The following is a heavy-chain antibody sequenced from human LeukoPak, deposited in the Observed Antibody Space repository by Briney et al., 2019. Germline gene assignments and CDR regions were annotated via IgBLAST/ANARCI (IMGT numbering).Heavy chain of an antibody. V-gene: IGHV4-38-2*02. J-gene: IGHJ4*02. D-gene: IGHD3-10*01. CDR1: GGSISSGYY. CDR2: IYHSGST. Sequence: SETLSLTCTVSGGSISSGYYWGWIRQPPGKGLEWIGSIYHSGSTYYNPSLKSRVTISVDTSKNQFSLKLSSVTAADTAVYYCARPGGYGSGSYYDYWGQGTLVTVSS. CDR3: ARPGGYGSGSYYDY.